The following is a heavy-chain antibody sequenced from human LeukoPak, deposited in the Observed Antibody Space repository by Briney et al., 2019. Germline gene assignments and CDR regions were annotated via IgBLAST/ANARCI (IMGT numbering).Heavy chain of an antibody. CDR1: GFTVSSNY. Sequence: GGSLRLSCAASGFTVSSNYMSWVRQAPGKGPEWVSIIYNDGSTYYADSMKGRFTISRDNSKNTLYLQVNSLRAEDTAMYYCARNTLFAFDIWGQGTMVTVSS. J-gene: IGHJ3*02. CDR2: IYNDGST. CDR3: ARNTLFAFDI. V-gene: IGHV3-53*01.